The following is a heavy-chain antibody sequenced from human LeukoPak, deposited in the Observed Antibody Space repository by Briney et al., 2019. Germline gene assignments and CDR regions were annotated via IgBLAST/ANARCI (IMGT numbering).Heavy chain of an antibody. CDR2: IYSGGST. V-gene: IGHV3-66*01. Sequence: GGSLRLSCAASGFTVSSNYMSWVRQAPGKGLEWVSVIYSGGSTYYADSVKGRFTISRDNSKNTLYLQMNSLRAEDTAVYYCARDSGSGWYGLSYWGQGTLVTVSS. D-gene: IGHD6-19*01. CDR3: ARDSGSGWYGLSY. J-gene: IGHJ4*02. CDR1: GFTVSSNY.